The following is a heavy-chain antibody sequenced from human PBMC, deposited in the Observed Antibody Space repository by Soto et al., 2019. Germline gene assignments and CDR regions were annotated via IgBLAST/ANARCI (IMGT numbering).Heavy chain of an antibody. CDR3: LYYYDSSGFQVDY. V-gene: IGHV3-15*01. CDR1: GFNFRNAW. Sequence: GGSLRLSCAASGFNFRNAWMSWFRQAPGKGLGWVGRIKSKTDGGTTDHGAPVKGRFTISRDDSTNTLYLHMSSLKTEDTAVYYSLYYYDSSGFQVDYWGQGTPVTVTS. CDR2: IKSKTDGGTT. J-gene: IGHJ4*02. D-gene: IGHD3-22*01.